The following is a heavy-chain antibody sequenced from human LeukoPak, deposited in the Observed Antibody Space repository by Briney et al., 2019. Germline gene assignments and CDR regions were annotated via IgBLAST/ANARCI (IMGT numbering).Heavy chain of an antibody. J-gene: IGHJ4*02. V-gene: IGHV3-23*01. CDR1: GFTFSSSA. Sequence: GGSLRLSCAASGFTFSSSAMSWVRQAPGKGLEWVSAISNNGGYTYYADSVQGRFTISRDNSKGTLCLQMNSLRAEDTAVYYCAKQLGYCSDGSCYFPYWGQGTLVTVSS. CDR3: AKQLGYCSDGSCYFPY. D-gene: IGHD2-15*01. CDR2: ISNNGGYT.